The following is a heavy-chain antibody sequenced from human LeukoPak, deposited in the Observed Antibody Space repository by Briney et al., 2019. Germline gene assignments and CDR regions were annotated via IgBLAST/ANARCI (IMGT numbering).Heavy chain of an antibody. CDR1: GFTFPTYS. CDR2: ISGSGGST. V-gene: IGHV3-23*01. Sequence: GGSLRFPCAASGFTFPTYSMNWFRQAPGKGLEWVSAISGSGGSTYYADSVKGRFTISRDNSKNTLYLQMNSLRAEDTAVYYCANAGGLNWFDPWGQGTLVTVSS. CDR3: ANAGGLNWFDP. D-gene: IGHD3-16*01. J-gene: IGHJ5*02.